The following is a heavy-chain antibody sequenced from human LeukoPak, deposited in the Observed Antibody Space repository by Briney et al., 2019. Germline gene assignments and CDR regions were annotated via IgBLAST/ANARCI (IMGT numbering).Heavy chain of an antibody. V-gene: IGHV4-34*01. J-gene: IGHJ3*02. D-gene: IGHD3-3*01. Sequence: SETLSLTCAVYGGSFSGYYWSWIRQPPGKGLEWIGEINRSGSTNYNPSLKSRVTISVDTSKNQFSLKLSSVTAADTAVYYCASVLHYDFEEGAFDIWGQGTMVTVSS. CDR2: INRSGST. CDR3: ASVLHYDFEEGAFDI. CDR1: GGSFSGYY.